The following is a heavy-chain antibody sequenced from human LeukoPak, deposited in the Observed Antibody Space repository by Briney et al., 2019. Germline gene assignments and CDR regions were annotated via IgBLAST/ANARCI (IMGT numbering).Heavy chain of an antibody. V-gene: IGHV1-8*01. CDR3: ARRVGAKGRFDY. Sequence: ASVKVSCKASGYTLTSYDINWVRQATGQGLEWMGWMNPNSGNTGYAQKFQGRVTMTRNTSISTAYMELSSLRSEDTAVYYCARRVGAKGRFDYWGQGTLVTVSS. D-gene: IGHD1-26*01. J-gene: IGHJ4*02. CDR1: GYTLTSYD. CDR2: MNPNSGNT.